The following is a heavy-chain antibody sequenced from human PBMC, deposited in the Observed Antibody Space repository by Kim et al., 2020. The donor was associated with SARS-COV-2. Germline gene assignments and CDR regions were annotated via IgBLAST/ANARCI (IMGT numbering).Heavy chain of an antibody. CDR2: TYYRSKWYN. J-gene: IGHJ3*02. V-gene: IGHV6-1*01. CDR3: ARRSGIYGAFDI. D-gene: IGHD1-26*01. Sequence: SQTLSLTCAIAWDSVSSNSAAWNWIRQSPSRGLEWLGRTYYRSKWYNEYAVSVKSPITINPDTSKNQFSLQLNSVTPEDTAVYYCARRSGIYGAFDIWGQGTMVTVSS. CDR1: WDSVSSNSAA.